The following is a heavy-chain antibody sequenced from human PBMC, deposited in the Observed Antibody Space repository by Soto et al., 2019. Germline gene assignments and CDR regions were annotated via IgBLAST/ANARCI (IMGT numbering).Heavy chain of an antibody. V-gene: IGHV3-23*01. D-gene: IGHD3-3*01. Sequence: GGSLRLSCAASGFSFGSYALSWVRQAPGKGLEWVSTISGSDGKTFYADSVKGRFSISRDTSQSTLYLQMNSLRADDTAMYYCARWSYLDYWGQGTRVTSPQ. CDR1: GFSFGSYA. J-gene: IGHJ4*02. CDR3: ARWSYLDY. CDR2: ISGSDGKT.